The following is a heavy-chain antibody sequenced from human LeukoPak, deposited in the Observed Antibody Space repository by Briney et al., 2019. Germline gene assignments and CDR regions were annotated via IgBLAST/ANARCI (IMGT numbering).Heavy chain of an antibody. CDR1: GFTFSSSW. CDR2: INQDGGEK. J-gene: IGHJ4*02. D-gene: IGHD3-10*01. V-gene: IGHV3-7*03. CDR3: ANGDNCDY. Sequence: GGSLRLSCAASGFTFSSSWMSWIRRAPGKGLGWVANINQDGGEKYYVDSVKGRFTISGDNAKNSLYLQMNSLRAEDTAVYFCANGDNCDYWGQGTLVTVSS.